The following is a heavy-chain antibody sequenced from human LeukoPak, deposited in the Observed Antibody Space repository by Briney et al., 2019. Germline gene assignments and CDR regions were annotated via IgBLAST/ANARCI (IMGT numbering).Heavy chain of an antibody. Sequence: GGSLRLSCTVSGFTFSDYYMSWVRQAPGKGLEWVSYISSSGSMLHYADSVEGRFTISRDNAKNSLYLQMSSLRVEDTAVYYCTRRPYSSSWYYFDYRGQGTLVTVSS. V-gene: IGHV3-11*04. D-gene: IGHD6-13*01. CDR1: GFTFSDYY. J-gene: IGHJ4*02. CDR3: TRRPYSSSWYYFDY. CDR2: ISSSGSML.